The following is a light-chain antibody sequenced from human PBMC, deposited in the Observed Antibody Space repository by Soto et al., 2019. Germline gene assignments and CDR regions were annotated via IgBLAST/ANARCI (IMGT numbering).Light chain of an antibody. V-gene: IGKV1-5*01. J-gene: IGKJ1*01. Sequence: DIQLTQSPSTLSASVGDRVTITCRASQSMNSWSAWYQQKPGEAPKVLIYDASSLESGVPSRFSGSGSGTEFTLTIGSLQPEDFATYYCLRYNAFSQTFGQGTKVEI. CDR3: LRYNAFSQT. CDR2: DAS. CDR1: QSMNSW.